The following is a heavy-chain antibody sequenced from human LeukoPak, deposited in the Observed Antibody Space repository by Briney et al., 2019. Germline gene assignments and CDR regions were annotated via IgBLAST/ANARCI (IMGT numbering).Heavy chain of an antibody. CDR3: ASQGSGYEIDY. Sequence: KASETLSLTCAVYGGSFSGYYWSWIGQPPGKGLEWIGEINHSGSTNYNPSLKSRVTISVDTSKNQFSLKLSSVTAADTAVYYCASQGSGYEIDYWGQGTLVTVSS. CDR1: GGSFSGYY. J-gene: IGHJ4*02. V-gene: IGHV4-34*01. D-gene: IGHD3-22*01. CDR2: INHSGST.